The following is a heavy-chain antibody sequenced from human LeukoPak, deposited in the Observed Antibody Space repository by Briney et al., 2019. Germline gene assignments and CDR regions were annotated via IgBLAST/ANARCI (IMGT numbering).Heavy chain of an antibody. CDR1: GFTFSSSV. Sequence: GGSLRLSCAASGFTFSSSVMHWVRQAPGKGLEWVAAISYDGRDKYFADSVKGRFTISRDNSKNTVDLQVNGLRAEDTAVYYCARETGNYYFDFWGHGTLVTVSS. D-gene: IGHD1-7*01. J-gene: IGHJ4*01. V-gene: IGHV3-30*03. CDR3: ARETGNYYFDF. CDR2: ISYDGRDK.